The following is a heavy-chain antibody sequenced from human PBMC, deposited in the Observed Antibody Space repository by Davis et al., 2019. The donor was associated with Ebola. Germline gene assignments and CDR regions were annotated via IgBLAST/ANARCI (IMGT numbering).Heavy chain of an antibody. CDR1: GFTFSSYA. V-gene: IGHV3-23*01. J-gene: IGHJ6*02. CDR3: AKALDWKVFYYSGMDV. CDR2: ISASGSST. D-gene: IGHD3/OR15-3a*01. Sequence: GESLKISCAASGFTFSSYAMSWVRQAPGKGLEWVSVISASGSSTYYADSVKGRFTISRDSSRNTLYLQMNSLRVEDTAVYYCAKALDWKVFYYSGMDVWGQGTTVTVSS.